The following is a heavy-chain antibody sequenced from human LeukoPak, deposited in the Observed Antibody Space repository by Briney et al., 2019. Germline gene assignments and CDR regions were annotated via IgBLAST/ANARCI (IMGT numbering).Heavy chain of an antibody. J-gene: IGHJ4*02. D-gene: IGHD6-13*01. V-gene: IGHV3-11*01. Sequence: GGSLRLSCAASGFSFKDYYYSWLRQAPGKGLEWVSFINVNGGAMYYADFVKGRFTISRENAQNSVYLEMNSLRDEDTAVYYCARAPRILAAGSYFFDYWGQGSLVTVSS. CDR1: GFSFKDYY. CDR2: INVNGGAM. CDR3: ARAPRILAAGSYFFDY.